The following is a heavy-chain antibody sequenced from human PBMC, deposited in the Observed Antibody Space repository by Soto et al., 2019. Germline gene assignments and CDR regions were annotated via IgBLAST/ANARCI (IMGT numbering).Heavy chain of an antibody. D-gene: IGHD3-10*01. CDR2: ISYDGSNK. CDR1: GFTFSSYG. Sequence: PGGSLRLSCAASGFTFSSYGMHWVRQAPGKGLEWVAVISYDGSNKYYADSVKGRFTISRDNSKNTLYLQMNSLRAEDTAVYYCTTDYGSGSYLFRYWGQGTLVTVSS. V-gene: IGHV3-30*03. CDR3: TTDYGSGSYLFRY. J-gene: IGHJ4*01.